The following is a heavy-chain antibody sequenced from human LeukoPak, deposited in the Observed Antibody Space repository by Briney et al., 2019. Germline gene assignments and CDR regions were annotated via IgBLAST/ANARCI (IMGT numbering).Heavy chain of an antibody. Sequence: SETLSLTCAVYGGSFSGYYWSWIRQPPGKGLEWIGEINHSGSTNYNPSLKSRVTISVDTSKNQFSLKLSSVTAADTAVYYCARAPDRQYPLPTGMDVWGKGTTVTVSS. CDR3: ARAPDRQYPLPTGMDV. CDR1: GGSFSGYY. V-gene: IGHV4-34*01. D-gene: IGHD2-2*01. CDR2: INHSGST. J-gene: IGHJ6*04.